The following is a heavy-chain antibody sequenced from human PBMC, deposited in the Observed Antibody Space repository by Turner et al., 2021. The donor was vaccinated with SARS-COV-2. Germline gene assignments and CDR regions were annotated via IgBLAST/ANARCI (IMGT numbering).Heavy chain of an antibody. V-gene: IGHV3-9*01. J-gene: IGHJ4*02. CDR3: ARDGSQHTSYFDY. CDR2: ISWNSGTI. Sequence: EVQLVESGGVLVQPGRSLRLSCAASGFTFDYYAMHWVRQAPGKGLEWVSGISWNSGTIGYADSVKGRFIISRDNAKNSLYLQMNRLRAEDTALYYCARDGSQHTSYFDYWGQGTLVTVSS. CDR1: GFTFDYYA.